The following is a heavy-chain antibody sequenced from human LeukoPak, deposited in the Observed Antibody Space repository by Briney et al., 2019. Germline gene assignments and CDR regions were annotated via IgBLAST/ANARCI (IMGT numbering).Heavy chain of an antibody. CDR2: ISSSSSYI. D-gene: IGHD3-22*01. CDR3: ASARGYYYDSSGYYEDDY. J-gene: IGHJ4*02. CDR1: GFTFSSYS. V-gene: IGHV3-21*01. Sequence: PGGSLRLSCAASGFTFSSYSMNWVRQAPGKGLEWVSSISSSSSYIYYADSVKGRFTISRDNAKNSLYLQMNSLRAEDTAVYYCASARGYYYDSSGYYEDDYWGQGTLVTVSS.